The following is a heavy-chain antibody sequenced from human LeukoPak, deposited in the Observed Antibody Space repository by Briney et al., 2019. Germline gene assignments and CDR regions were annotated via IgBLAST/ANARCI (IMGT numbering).Heavy chain of an antibody. Sequence: SETLSLTCTVSGGSISSYYWSWIRQPPGKGLEWIGYIYYSGSTNYNPSLKSRVTISVDTSKNQFSLKLSSVTAADTAVYYCARSPPRIVGASEYYFDYWGQGTLVTVSP. D-gene: IGHD1-26*01. CDR3: ARSPPRIVGASEYYFDY. J-gene: IGHJ4*02. CDR2: IYYSGST. V-gene: IGHV4-59*01. CDR1: GGSISSYY.